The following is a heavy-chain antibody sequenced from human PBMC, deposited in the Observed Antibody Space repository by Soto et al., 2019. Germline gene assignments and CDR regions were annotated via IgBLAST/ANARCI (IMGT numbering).Heavy chain of an antibody. Sequence: PSETLSLTCTVSGGSISSGGYYWSWIRQHPGKGLEWIGYIYYSGSTYYNPSLKSRVTISVDTSKNQFSLKLSSVTAADTAVYYCARVTIRSIFGVVTPYGFDYWGQGTLVTVSS. J-gene: IGHJ4*02. CDR3: ARVTIRSIFGVVTPYGFDY. CDR2: IYYSGST. D-gene: IGHD3-3*01. V-gene: IGHV4-31*03. CDR1: GGSISSGGYY.